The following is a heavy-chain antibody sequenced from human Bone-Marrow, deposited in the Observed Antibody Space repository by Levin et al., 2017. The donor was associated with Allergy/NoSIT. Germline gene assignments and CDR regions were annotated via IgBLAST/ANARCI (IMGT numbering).Heavy chain of an antibody. V-gene: IGHV3-7*01. J-gene: IGHJ3*02. D-gene: IGHD3-22*01. CDR1: GFTFSTYW. CDR3: VTDYYDSYGYYWAFDI. CDR2: IKRDGSEK. Sequence: GESLKISCAASGFTFSTYWMSWVRQAPGKGLEWVANIKRDGSEKYYADSVKGRFTISRDNAKNSLYLQMNSLRAEDTAVYYCVTDYYDSYGYYWAFDIWGQGTMVTVSS.